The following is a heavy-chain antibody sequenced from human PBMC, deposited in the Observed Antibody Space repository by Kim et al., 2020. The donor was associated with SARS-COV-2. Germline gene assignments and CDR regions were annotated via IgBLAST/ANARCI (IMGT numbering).Heavy chain of an antibody. CDR2: IYYSGST. CDR1: GGSISSSSYY. Sequence: SETLSLTCTVSGGSISSSSYYWGWIRQPPGKGLEWIGSIYYSGSTYYNPSLKSRVTISVDTSKNQFSLKLSSVTAADTAVYYCASTHWMATDYWGQGTLVTVSS. J-gene: IGHJ4*02. D-gene: IGHD1-1*01. V-gene: IGHV4-39*01. CDR3: ASTHWMATDY.